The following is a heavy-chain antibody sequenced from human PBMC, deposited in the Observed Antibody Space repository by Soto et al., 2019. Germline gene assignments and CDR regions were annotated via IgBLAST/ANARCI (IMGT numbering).Heavy chain of an antibody. J-gene: IGHJ6*02. CDR2: INSDGSST. Sequence: EAQLVESGGGLVQPGGSLRLSCAASGFTFSSYWMHWVRQAPGKGLVWVSRINSDGSSTSYADSVKGRFTISRDNAKNTVYLQMNSLRAEDTAVYYCASPYMYSSGLYFYGMDVWGPGTTVTVSS. CDR3: ASPYMYSSGLYFYGMDV. V-gene: IGHV3-74*01. CDR1: GFTFSSYW. D-gene: IGHD6-19*01.